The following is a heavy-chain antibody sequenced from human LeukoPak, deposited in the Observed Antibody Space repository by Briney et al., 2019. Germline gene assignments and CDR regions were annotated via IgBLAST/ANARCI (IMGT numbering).Heavy chain of an antibody. Sequence: PSETLSLTCTVSGGSISSSSYYWGWIRQPPGKGLEWIGNIYYSGSTYYNPSLKSRVTISVDTSKNQFSLKLSSVTAADTAVYYCATTTIRLGYWGQGTLVTVSS. V-gene: IGHV4-39*07. J-gene: IGHJ4*02. D-gene: IGHD1-26*01. CDR3: ATTTIRLGY. CDR1: GGSISSSSYY. CDR2: IYYSGST.